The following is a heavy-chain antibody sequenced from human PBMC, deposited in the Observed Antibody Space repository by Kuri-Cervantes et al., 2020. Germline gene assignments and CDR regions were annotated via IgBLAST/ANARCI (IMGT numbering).Heavy chain of an antibody. D-gene: IGHD6-13*01. CDR1: GFTFSSYS. V-gene: IGHV3-30*03. J-gene: IGHJ6*02. Sequence: GESLKISCAASGFTFSSYSMNWVRQAPGKGLEWVAVISYDGSNKYYADSVKGRFTISRDNSKNTLYLQMNSLRAEDTAVYYCARAGPYEGSSWYVAPCYYYGMDVWGQGTTVTVSS. CDR2: ISYDGSNK. CDR3: ARAGPYEGSSWYVAPCYYYGMDV.